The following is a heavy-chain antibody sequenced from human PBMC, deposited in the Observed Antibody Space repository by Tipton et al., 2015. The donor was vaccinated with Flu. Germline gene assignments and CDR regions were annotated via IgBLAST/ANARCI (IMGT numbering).Heavy chain of an antibody. Sequence: TLSLTCAVYGGSFSGYYWSWIRQPPGKGLEWIGEINHSGSTYYSPSLKSRVTISADTSNNQFSLNLCSVSAADAAVYYCARHTSIALGGLNWLDPWGQGTLVTVSS. CDR2: INHSGST. J-gene: IGHJ5*02. CDR3: ARHTSIALGGLNWLDP. D-gene: IGHD2-8*01. CDR1: GGSFSGYY. V-gene: IGHV4-34*01.